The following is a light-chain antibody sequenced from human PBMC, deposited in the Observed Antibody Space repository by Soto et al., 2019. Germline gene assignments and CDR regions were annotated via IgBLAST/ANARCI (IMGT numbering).Light chain of an antibody. V-gene: IGLV1-51*02. CDR1: SSNIGNNY. CDR2: ENN. Sequence: QSVLTQPPSVSAAPGQKVTISCSGSSSNIGNNYVSWYQQLPGTAPKLLIYENNKRPSGIPDRFSGSKSGTSATLGITGHQPGDEADYYCGTWDSSLSAYVFGTGTKLTVL. J-gene: IGLJ1*01. CDR3: GTWDSSLSAYV.